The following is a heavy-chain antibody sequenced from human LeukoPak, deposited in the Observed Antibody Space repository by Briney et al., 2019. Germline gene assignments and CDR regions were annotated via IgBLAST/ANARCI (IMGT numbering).Heavy chain of an antibody. J-gene: IGHJ4*02. V-gene: IGHV4-39*07. CDR2: IYYSGSA. D-gene: IGHD3-22*01. CDR3: ARLRFTPHYYDSSGYYYFDY. Sequence: SETLSLTCTVSGGSISTSGYYWGWIRQPPGKGLEWIGSIYYSGSAYYNPSLKSRVTISVDTSKNHFSLKLSSVTAADTAVYYCARLRFTPHYYDSSGYYYFDYWGQGTLVTVSS. CDR1: GGSISTSGYY.